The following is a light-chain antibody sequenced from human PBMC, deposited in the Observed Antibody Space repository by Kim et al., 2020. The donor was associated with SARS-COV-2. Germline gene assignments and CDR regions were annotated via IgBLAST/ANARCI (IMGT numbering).Light chain of an antibody. CDR2: DAS. J-gene: IGKJ2*01. CDR1: QSVGKW. Sequence: SLSPGERAPLSCRASQSVGKWLAWYQQKPGQAPRLLINDASNRAPGIPDRFSGSGSGTDFTLTITSLEPEDFAVYYCQLRTDWHYTFGPGTKLEI. V-gene: IGKV3-11*01. CDR3: QLRTDWHYT.